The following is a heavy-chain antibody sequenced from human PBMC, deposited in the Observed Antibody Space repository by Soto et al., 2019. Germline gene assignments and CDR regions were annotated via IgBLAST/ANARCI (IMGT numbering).Heavy chain of an antibody. CDR3: AGQTIPRGYGMDV. CDR2: IYPGDSDT. J-gene: IGHJ6*02. CDR1: GYSFTSYW. V-gene: IGHV5-51*01. Sequence: GESLKISFKGFGYSFTSYWIGWVRQMPGKGLEWMGIIYPGDSDTRYSPSFQGQVTISADKSISTAYLQWSSLKASDTAVYYCAGQTIPRGYGMDVWGQGTTVTVSS. D-gene: IGHD2-2*02.